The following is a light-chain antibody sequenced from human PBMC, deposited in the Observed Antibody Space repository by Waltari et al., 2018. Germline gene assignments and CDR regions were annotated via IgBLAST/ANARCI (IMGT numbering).Light chain of an antibody. J-gene: IGLJ2*01. CDR1: SLRKYY. CDR3: YSRDSSGDHKV. Sequence: SSELTQDPAVSVALGQTVRITCQGDSLRKYYASWYQQKPGQAPVLVIYGKNNRPSGIPDRFSGSSSGNTVSLTITGAQAEDEADYYCYSRDSSGDHKVFGGGTKLTVL. V-gene: IGLV3-19*01. CDR2: GKN.